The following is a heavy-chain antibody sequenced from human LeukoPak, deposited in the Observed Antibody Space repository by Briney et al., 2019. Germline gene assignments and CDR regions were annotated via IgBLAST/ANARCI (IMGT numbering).Heavy chain of an antibody. CDR2: IIAYNGNT. V-gene: IGHV1-18*01. CDR1: GYTFTNYG. J-gene: IGHJ4*02. CDR3: ARLLWDGYAPFDS. Sequence: GASVKVSCKASGYTFTNYGISWVRQAPGQGLEWMGWIIAYNGNTNYAQRLQDRVTMATETSTSTAYMELRSLRSDDTAVYYCARLLWDGYAPFDSWGQGTLVTVSS. D-gene: IGHD5-24*01.